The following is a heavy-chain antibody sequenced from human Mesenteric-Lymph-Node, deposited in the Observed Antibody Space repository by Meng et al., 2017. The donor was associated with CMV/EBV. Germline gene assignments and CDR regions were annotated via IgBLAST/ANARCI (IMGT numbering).Heavy chain of an antibody. J-gene: IGHJ4*02. D-gene: IGHD1-14*01. V-gene: IGHV4-39*01. CDR1: GDFIGSGTDH. Sequence: CPASGDFIGSGTDHWGWIRQPPGKGLEWIGNVYHIENTVYNPSLKSRVTISLDTSKNQFSLRLSSVTAADTAVYYCGRHPPYKPFDFWSQGTLVTVSS. CDR2: VYHIENT. CDR3: GRHPPYKPFDF.